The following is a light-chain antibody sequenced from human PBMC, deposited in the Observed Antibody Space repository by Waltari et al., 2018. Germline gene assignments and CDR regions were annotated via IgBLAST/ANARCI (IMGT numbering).Light chain of an antibody. CDR2: QDT. CDR1: KLGDKY. Sequence: SYELTQPPSVSVSPGQTASITCSGNKLGDKYACWYQQKPGQSPVVGLYQDTKRPSGIPGRCSGSNSGNTATLTISGTQAMDEADYYCQAWDTSTYHVVCGGGTKLTVL. J-gene: IGLJ2*01. V-gene: IGLV3-1*01. CDR3: QAWDTSTYHVV.